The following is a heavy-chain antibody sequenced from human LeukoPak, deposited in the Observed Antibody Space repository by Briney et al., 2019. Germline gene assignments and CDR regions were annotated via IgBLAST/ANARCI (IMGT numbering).Heavy chain of an antibody. J-gene: IGHJ4*02. V-gene: IGHV4-38-2*01. Sequence: SETLSLTCAVSGYSISSGYYWGWIRQPPGKGLEWIGSIYHSGSTYYNPSLKSRVTISVDTSKNQFSLKLSSVTAADTAVYYCARRSRGEVLWGQGTLVTVSS. D-gene: IGHD3-10*01. CDR2: IYHSGST. CDR1: GYSISSGYY. CDR3: ARRSRGEVL.